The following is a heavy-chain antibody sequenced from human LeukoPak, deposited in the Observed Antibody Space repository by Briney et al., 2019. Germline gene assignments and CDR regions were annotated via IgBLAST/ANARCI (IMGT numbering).Heavy chain of an antibody. CDR1: GGTFSSYA. J-gene: IGHJ5*02. Sequence: ASVKVSCKASGGTFSSYAISWVRQAPGQGLEWMGGIIPIFGTANYAQKFQGRVTITADKSTSTAYMELSRLRSDDTAVYYCARAPVFSRFGELFQSGFDPWGQGTLVTVSS. D-gene: IGHD3-10*02. CDR3: ARAPVFSRFGELFQSGFDP. CDR2: IIPIFGTA. V-gene: IGHV1-69*06.